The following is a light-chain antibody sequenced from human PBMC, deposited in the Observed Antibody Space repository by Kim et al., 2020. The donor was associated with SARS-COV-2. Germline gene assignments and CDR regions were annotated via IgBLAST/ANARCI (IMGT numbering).Light chain of an antibody. CDR2: GAS. J-gene: IGKJ2*01. Sequence: EIVLTQSPGTLSLSPGERATLSCRASQSVSSSYLAWYQQRPGQAPRLLIYGASSRATGIPDRFSGSGSGTDFTLTISRLEPEDFAVYYCQRYGSSPMYTFGQETKLEF. CDR1: QSVSSSY. V-gene: IGKV3-20*01. CDR3: QRYGSSPMYT.